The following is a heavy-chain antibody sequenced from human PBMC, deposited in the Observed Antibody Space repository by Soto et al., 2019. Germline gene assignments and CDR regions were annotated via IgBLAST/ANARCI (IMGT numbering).Heavy chain of an antibody. CDR1: GYTFTSYS. D-gene: IGHD7-27*01. CDR3: DLGRGWLHVIHGGRLFDP. J-gene: IGHJ5*02. V-gene: IGHV1-3*01. CDR2: INAGNGNT. Sequence: ASVKVSYKASGYTFTSYSMHWVRQAPGQRLELRGWINAGNGNTKYSQKFQGRVTSTRDISASTAYMELSSLRSEDTAVYYCDLGRGWLHVIHGGRLFDPWGRGTVVTVSS.